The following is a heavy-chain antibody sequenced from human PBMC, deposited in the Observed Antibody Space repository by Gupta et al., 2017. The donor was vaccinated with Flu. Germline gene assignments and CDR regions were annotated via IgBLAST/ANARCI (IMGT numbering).Heavy chain of an antibody. Sequence: QLQLQESGPGLVKPSETLSLTCSVSGGSITNTLYYWGCIRQTPGQGLEWIGSISHSGDTFYNPSLKGRATMSLDTSKNQFYLNVNSVTVADTAVYYCAGRRDGYNLGVDYWGQGSLVTVSS. J-gene: IGHJ4*02. CDR2: ISHSGDT. CDR3: AGRRDGYNLGVDY. D-gene: IGHD1-1*01. V-gene: IGHV4-39*01. CDR1: GGSITNTLYY.